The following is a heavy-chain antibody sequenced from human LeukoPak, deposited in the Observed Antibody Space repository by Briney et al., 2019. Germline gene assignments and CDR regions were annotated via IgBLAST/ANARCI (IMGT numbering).Heavy chain of an antibody. D-gene: IGHD3-10*01. Sequence: GASVKVSCKASGGTFISYAISWVRQAPGQGLEWMGGIIPIFGTANYAQEFRGRVTITRDTSASTAYMELSSLRSEDMAVCYCARDVTLWPSYYFDYWGQGTLVTVSS. CDR1: GGTFISYA. V-gene: IGHV1-69*05. CDR2: IIPIFGTA. J-gene: IGHJ4*02. CDR3: ARDVTLWPSYYFDY.